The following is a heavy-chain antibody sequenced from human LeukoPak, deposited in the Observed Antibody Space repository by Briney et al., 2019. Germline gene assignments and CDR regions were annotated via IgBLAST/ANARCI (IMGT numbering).Heavy chain of an antibody. Sequence: ASVKVSCKASEYTFIGYYIHWVRQAPGQGLEWMGWINPNSGGTNYAQKFQGRVTMTRDTSISTAYMELSRLRSDDTAVYYCARDYYGSGSLDYWGQGTLVTVSS. D-gene: IGHD3-10*01. V-gene: IGHV1-2*02. CDR1: EYTFIGYY. CDR2: INPNSGGT. J-gene: IGHJ4*02. CDR3: ARDYYGSGSLDY.